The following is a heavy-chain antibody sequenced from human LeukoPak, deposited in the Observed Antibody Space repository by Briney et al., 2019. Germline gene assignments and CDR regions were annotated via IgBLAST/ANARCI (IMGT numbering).Heavy chain of an antibody. D-gene: IGHD2-8*01. CDR3: AREVMVYTIPLNYYYLDV. J-gene: IGHJ6*03. V-gene: IGHV4-59*01. CDR1: GGSISDNY. CDR2: MDYSGST. Sequence: PSETLSLTCTVSGGSISDNYWGWIRQSPGKRLEWIGCMDYSGSTNYNPSLESRVTISVDTSKNQLSLKLTSVTAADTAVYYCAREVMVYTIPLNYYYLDVWGRGTTVTVSS.